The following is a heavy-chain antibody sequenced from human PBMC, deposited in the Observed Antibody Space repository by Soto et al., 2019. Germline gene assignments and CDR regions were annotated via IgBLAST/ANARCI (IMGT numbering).Heavy chain of an antibody. CDR1: GYTFTSYY. CDR3: ARSPCCDSSGYYEYYFDY. Sequence: ASVKVSCKASGYTFTSYYMHWVRQAPGQGLEWMGIINPSGGSTSYAQKFQGRVTMTRDTSTSTVYMELSSLRSEDTAVYYCARSPCCDSSGYYEYYFDYWGQGTLVTVSS. D-gene: IGHD3-22*01. J-gene: IGHJ4*02. CDR2: INPSGGST. V-gene: IGHV1-46*01.